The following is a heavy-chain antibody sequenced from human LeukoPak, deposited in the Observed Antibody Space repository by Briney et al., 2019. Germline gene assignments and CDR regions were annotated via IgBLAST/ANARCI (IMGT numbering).Heavy chain of an antibody. CDR1: GGTFSSYA. D-gene: IGHD2-2*01. CDR2: IIPIFGTA. CDR3: ARGPSERYCSSTSCYAGLDY. Sequence: SVKVSCKASGGTFSSYAISWVRQAPGQGLEWMGGIIPIFGTANYAQKFQGRVTITADESTSTAYMELSSLRSEDTAVYYCARGPSERYCSSTSCYAGLDYWGQGTLVAVSS. J-gene: IGHJ4*02. V-gene: IGHV1-69*13.